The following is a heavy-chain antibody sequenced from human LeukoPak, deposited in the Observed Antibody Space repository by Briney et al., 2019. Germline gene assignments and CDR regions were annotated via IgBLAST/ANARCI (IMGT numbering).Heavy chain of an antibody. Sequence: GGSLRLSCAASGFTFSSYSMNWVRQAPGKGLEWVSYISSSSSTIYHADSVKGRFTISRDNVKNSLYLQMNSLRAEDTAVYYCARDRSGYDYVWGSYRHYGMDVWGQGTTVTVSS. CDR2: ISSSSSTI. CDR3: ARDRSGYDYVWGSYRHYGMDV. D-gene: IGHD3-16*02. V-gene: IGHV3-48*01. J-gene: IGHJ6*02. CDR1: GFTFSSYS.